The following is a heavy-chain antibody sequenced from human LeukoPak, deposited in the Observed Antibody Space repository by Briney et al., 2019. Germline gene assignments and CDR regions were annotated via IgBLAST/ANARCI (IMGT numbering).Heavy chain of an antibody. D-gene: IGHD2-15*01. Sequence: GESLKISCKGSGYSFTSYWISWVRQMPGKGLEWMGIIHPGDSDTRYSPSFQGQVTISADNSITTAYLQWSSLKASDTAIYYCARLSSVVAALYYWGQGTLVTVSS. CDR3: ARLSSVVAALYY. V-gene: IGHV5-51*01. CDR1: GYSFTSYW. CDR2: IHPGDSDT. J-gene: IGHJ4*02.